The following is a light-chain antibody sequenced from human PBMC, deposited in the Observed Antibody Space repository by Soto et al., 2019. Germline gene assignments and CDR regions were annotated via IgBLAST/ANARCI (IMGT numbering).Light chain of an antibody. CDR3: QQSYSNPIT. CDR1: QSISSY. Sequence: DIQMPQSPSSLSASVGDRVTITCLASQSISSYLNWYQQKPGKAPKLLIYAASSLQSGVPSRFSGSGSGTDFTLTISSLQPEDFATYYCQQSYSNPITFGGGTKVDIK. V-gene: IGKV1-39*01. CDR2: AAS. J-gene: IGKJ4*01.